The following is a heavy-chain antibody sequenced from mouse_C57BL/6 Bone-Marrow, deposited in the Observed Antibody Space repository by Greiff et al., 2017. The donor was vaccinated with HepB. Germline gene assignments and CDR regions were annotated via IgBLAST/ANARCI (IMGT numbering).Heavy chain of an antibody. J-gene: IGHJ2*01. V-gene: IGHV1-15*01. D-gene: IGHD3-2*02. CDR2: IDPETGGT. CDR1: GYTFTDYE. Sequence: VKLQESGAELVRPGASVTLSCKASGYTFTDYEMHWVKQTPVHGLEWIGAIDPETGGTAYNQKFKGKAILTADKSSSTAYMERRSLTSEDSAVYYGTREGSGYEVDYGGQGNTLTVSS. CDR3: TREGSGYEVDY.